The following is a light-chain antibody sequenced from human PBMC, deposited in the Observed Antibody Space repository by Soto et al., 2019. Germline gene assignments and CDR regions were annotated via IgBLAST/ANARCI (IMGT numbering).Light chain of an antibody. CDR1: SGAIASNS. CDR2: EDN. Sequence: NFMLTQPHSVSESPGKTVIISCTRSSGAIASNSVQWYQQRPGSAPSTVIYEDNQRPSGVPDRFSGSTDGSSNSASLTISVLQTEDEADYYCQSYDSNTVVFGGGTKVTVL. J-gene: IGLJ2*01. CDR3: QSYDSNTVV. V-gene: IGLV6-57*04.